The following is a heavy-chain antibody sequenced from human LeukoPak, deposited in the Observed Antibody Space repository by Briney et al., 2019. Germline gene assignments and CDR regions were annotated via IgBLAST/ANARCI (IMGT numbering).Heavy chain of an antibody. Sequence: GGSLRLSCVASGFTFTKYDMHWVRQPPGKSLQWVSSIGTSGDAYSLDSVEGRFTISREDATDSLHLQMSSLRAEDTAVYYCAKGAAYGTTGRPYYFDYWGQGILVTVSS. CDR3: AKGAAYGTTGRPYYFDY. J-gene: IGHJ4*02. D-gene: IGHD1-1*01. CDR2: IGTSGDA. V-gene: IGHV3-13*01. CDR1: GFTFTKYD.